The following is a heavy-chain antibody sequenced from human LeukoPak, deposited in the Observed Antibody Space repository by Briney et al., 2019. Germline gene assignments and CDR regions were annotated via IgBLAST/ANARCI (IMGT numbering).Heavy chain of an antibody. CDR1: GFTFSSYG. D-gene: IGHD3-22*01. Sequence: GGSLRLSCAASGFTFSSYGMHWVRQAPGKGPEWVAFIRYDGSNKYYADSVKGRFTISRDNSKNTLYLQMNSLRAEDTAVYYCAKEKGKYYYDSSGYYGNYYYYYYMDVWGKGTTVTVSS. V-gene: IGHV3-30*02. CDR3: AKEKGKYYYDSSGYYGNYYYYYYMDV. J-gene: IGHJ6*03. CDR2: IRYDGSNK.